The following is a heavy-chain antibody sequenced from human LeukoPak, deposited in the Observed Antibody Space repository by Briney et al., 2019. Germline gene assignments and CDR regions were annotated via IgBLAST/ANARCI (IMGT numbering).Heavy chain of an antibody. CDR1: GFTFSSYG. CDR3: AIPGRGIYYYFDY. CDR2: ITDSGGGT. D-gene: IGHD6-13*01. Sequence: GGPLRLSCAASGFTFSSYGMSWVRLAPGKGLEWVSAITDSGGGTYYADSVKGRFTVSRDNSKNTLYLQMNSLRAEDTAVYHCAIPGRGIYYYFDYWGQGTLVTVSS. J-gene: IGHJ4*02. V-gene: IGHV3-23*01.